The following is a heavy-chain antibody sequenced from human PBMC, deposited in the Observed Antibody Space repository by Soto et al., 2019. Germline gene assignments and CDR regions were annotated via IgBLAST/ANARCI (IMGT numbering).Heavy chain of an antibody. D-gene: IGHD3-10*01. CDR2: LYNGGAT. CDR3: VRGRYGSEIH. V-gene: IGHV3-53*04. CDR1: GLIVSSKY. J-gene: IGHJ4*02. Sequence: EVRLVESGGGLVQPGWSLRLSCAASGLIVSSKYMTWVRQAPGKGLEWVSLLYNGGATHYAASVKGRFTISSHSSQNTMFLQMNSLRTEDTATYYCVRGRYGSEIHWGQGTKVTVSS.